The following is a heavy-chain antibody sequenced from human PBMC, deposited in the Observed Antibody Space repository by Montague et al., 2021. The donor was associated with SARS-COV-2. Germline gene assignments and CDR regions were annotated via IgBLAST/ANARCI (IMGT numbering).Heavy chain of an antibody. J-gene: IGHJ4*02. CDR3: SRGHDRGWSDY. CDR1: GGSISSSY. CDR2: IHYSGSI. V-gene: IGHV4-59*01. Sequence: SETLSLTCTVSGGSISSSYWSWIRQPPGKGLDWVGYIHYSGSIKYNPSLNSRVTILLDTSKNQFSLELRSLTAADTAVYYCSRGHDRGWSDYWGQGSLVTVSS. D-gene: IGHD6-19*01.